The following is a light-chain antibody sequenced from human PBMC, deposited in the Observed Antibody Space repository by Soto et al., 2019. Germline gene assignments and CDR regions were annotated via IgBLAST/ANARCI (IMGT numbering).Light chain of an antibody. CDR3: QQLRMYPST. J-gene: IGKJ4*01. CDR2: AAS. Sequence: IQLAQSPSSLSASVGDRVTITCRASQDIAIYLAWYQQKPGKAPKLLIYAASTLYGGVPSRFSGSGSGTDFALTITSLQAEDFATYYCQQLRMYPSTFGGGTKVEIK. V-gene: IGKV1-9*01. CDR1: QDIAIY.